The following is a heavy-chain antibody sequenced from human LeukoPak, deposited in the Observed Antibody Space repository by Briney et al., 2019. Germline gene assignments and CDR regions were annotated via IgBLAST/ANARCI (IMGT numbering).Heavy chain of an antibody. D-gene: IGHD3-3*01. CDR2: IYYSGST. CDR3: ARDKRHYDFWSGTASNWFDP. Sequence: SETLSLTCTVSGGSISSYYWSWIRQPPGKGLEWIGYIYYSGSTNYNPSLKSRVTISVDTSKNQFSLKLSSVTAVDTAVYYCARDKRHYDFWSGTASNWFDPWGQGTLVTVSS. CDR1: GGSISSYY. V-gene: IGHV4-59*12. J-gene: IGHJ5*02.